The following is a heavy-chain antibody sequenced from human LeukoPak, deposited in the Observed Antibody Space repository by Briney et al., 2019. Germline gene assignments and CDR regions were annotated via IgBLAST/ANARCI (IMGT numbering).Heavy chain of an antibody. Sequence: GGSLGLSCAASGFTFSSYSMNWVRQAPGKGLEWVSSISSSSSYIYYADSVKGRFTISRDNAKNSLYLQMNSLRAEDTAVYYCALAATAIVDYWGQGTLVTVSS. CDR2: ISSSSSYI. CDR3: ALAATAIVDY. V-gene: IGHV3-21*01. CDR1: GFTFSSYS. D-gene: IGHD6-13*01. J-gene: IGHJ4*02.